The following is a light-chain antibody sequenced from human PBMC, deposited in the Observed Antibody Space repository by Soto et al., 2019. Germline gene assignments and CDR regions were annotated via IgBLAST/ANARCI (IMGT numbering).Light chain of an antibody. CDR3: QQYNNWPRT. V-gene: IGKV3-15*01. CDR2: GAS. CDR1: QSVSSN. Sequence: EIVMTKSPATLSVSPGERATLSCRASQSVSSNLAWYQQKPGQAPRLLIYGASTRATGIPARFSGSGSGTEFTLTISSLQSEDFAVYYCQQYNNWPRTFGQGTKVEIQ. J-gene: IGKJ1*01.